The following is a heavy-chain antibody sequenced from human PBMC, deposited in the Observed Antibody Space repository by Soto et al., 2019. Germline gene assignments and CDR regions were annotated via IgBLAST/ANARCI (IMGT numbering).Heavy chain of an antibody. Sequence: GGSLRLSCVASGFDLTSSRMNWVRQAPGKGLEWVASISGSGKDTFYRDSVKGRFAISRDSAGTSIFLRMDSVKVEDTAVYHWAWVRLVAGSAFYCAMNVWGAGTAVTVS. CDR1: GFDLTSSR. D-gene: IGHD6-6*01. J-gene: IGHJ6*02. CDR3: AWVRLVAGSAFYCAMNV. V-gene: IGHV3-21*04. CDR2: ISGSGKDT.